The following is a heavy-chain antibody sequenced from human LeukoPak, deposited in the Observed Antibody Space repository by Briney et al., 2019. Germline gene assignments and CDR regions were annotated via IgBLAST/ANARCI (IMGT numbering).Heavy chain of an antibody. CDR3: AKDRGGSYYYYYGMDV. J-gene: IGHJ6*02. Sequence: GRPLRLSCAASGFTFDDYAMHWVRQAPGKGLEWVSGISWNSGSIGYADSVKGRFTISRDNAKNSLYLQMNSLRAEDTALYYCAKDRGGSYYYYYGMDVWGQGTTVTVSS. CDR1: GFTFDDYA. D-gene: IGHD1-26*01. V-gene: IGHV3-9*01. CDR2: ISWNSGSI.